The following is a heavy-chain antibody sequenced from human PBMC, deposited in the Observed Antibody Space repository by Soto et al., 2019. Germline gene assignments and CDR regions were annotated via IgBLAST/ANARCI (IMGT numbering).Heavy chain of an antibody. CDR3: AKAALYYDSRGYSDSRYYFDS. CDR1: GFTFSPCA. Sequence: EVQLLESGGGLVQPGGSLRLSCAASGFTFSPCAMNWVRQAPGKGLQWVSGISGSGGSRHYADSVRGRFTISRDNSKNTLFLQMTSLGAEDTAVYYCAKAALYYDSRGYSDSRYYFDSWGQGTLVTVSS. J-gene: IGHJ4*02. D-gene: IGHD3-22*01. CDR2: ISGSGGSR. V-gene: IGHV3-23*01.